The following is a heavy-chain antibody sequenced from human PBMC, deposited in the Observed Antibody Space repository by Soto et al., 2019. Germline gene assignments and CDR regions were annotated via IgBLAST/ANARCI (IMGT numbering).Heavy chain of an antibody. CDR1: GGSISSGGYS. CDR3: ARVTVGRCSGGSCYTPYYYYGMDV. D-gene: IGHD2-15*01. V-gene: IGHV4-30-2*05. Sequence: SETLSLTCAVSGGSISSGGYSWSWIRQPPGKGLEWIGYIYHSGSTYYNPSLKSRVTISVDTSKNQFSLKLSSVTAADTAVYYCARVTVGRCSGGSCYTPYYYYGMDVWGQGTTVTVSS. J-gene: IGHJ6*02. CDR2: IYHSGST.